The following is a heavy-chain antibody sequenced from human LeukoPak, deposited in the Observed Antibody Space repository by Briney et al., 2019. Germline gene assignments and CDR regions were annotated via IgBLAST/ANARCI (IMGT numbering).Heavy chain of an antibody. CDR1: GFTFSSYG. V-gene: IGHV3-30*02. D-gene: IGHD3-22*01. CDR3: ARGNQGPNYDDASGYYY. Sequence: PGGSLRLSCAASGFTFSSYGMHWVRQAPGKGLEWVAFIRYDGSNKYYADSVKGRFTISRDNSKNTLYLQMNSLRAEDTAVYYCARGNQGPNYDDASGYYYWGQGTLVTVSS. J-gene: IGHJ4*02. CDR2: IRYDGSNK.